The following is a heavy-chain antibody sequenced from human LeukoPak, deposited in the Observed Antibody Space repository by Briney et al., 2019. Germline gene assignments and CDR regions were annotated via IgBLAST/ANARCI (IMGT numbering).Heavy chain of an antibody. J-gene: IGHJ3*02. D-gene: IGHD2-2*01. V-gene: IGHV3-74*01. CDR2: INSDGSST. CDR3: AKDICSSTSCYASDAFDI. Sequence: PGGSLRLSCAASGFTFSSYWMHWVRQAPGKGLVWVSRINSDGSSTSYADSVKGRFTISRDNAKNTLYLQMNSLRAEDTAVYYCAKDICSSTSCYASDAFDIWGQGTMVTVSS. CDR1: GFTFSSYW.